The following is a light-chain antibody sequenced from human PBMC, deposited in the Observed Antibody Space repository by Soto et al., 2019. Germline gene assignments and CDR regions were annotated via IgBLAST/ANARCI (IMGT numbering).Light chain of an antibody. CDR3: QQYNNWPLT. V-gene: IGKV3-15*01. CDR2: DAS. Sequence: VMTQSPATLSVSPWERATLSCRASQSVKSNLAWYQQNPGQAPRLLIYDASTRATGIPARFSGSGSGTEFTLNISSLQSEDFAVYYCQQYNNWPLTFGQGTRLEIK. J-gene: IGKJ5*01. CDR1: QSVKSN.